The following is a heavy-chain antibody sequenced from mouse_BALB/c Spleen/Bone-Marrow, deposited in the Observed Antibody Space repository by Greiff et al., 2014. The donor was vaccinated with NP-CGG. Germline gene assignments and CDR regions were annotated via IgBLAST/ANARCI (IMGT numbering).Heavy chain of an antibody. CDR3: TRYYYGRYYAMDY. CDR2: IYPGNSDT. V-gene: IGHV1-5*01. J-gene: IGHJ4*01. D-gene: IGHD1-1*01. Sequence: EVQLQQSGTVLARPGASVKMSCKASGYSFTSYWMHWVKQRPGQGLEWIGAIYPGNSDTSYNQKFKGKAKLTAVTSASTAYMELSSLTNEDSAVYYCTRYYYGRYYAMDYWGQGTSVTASS. CDR1: GYSFTSYW.